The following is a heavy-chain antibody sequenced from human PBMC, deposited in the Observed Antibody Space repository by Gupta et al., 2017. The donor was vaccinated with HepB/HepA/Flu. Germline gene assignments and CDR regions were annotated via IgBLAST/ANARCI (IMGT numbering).Heavy chain of an antibody. V-gene: IGHV1-69*04. J-gene: IGHJ4*02. CDR3: ARMGGDSWTTAVTPGDDY. CDR1: GGTFNTYA. D-gene: IGHD4-23*01. CDR2: IIPILGLT. Sequence: QVQLVQSGAEVKTPGSSVKVSCTASGGTFNTYAITWVRQAPGQGLEWMGRIIPILGLTDYPQKCQGRVRITADKSTSTAYMELSSLRSEATAVYYCARMGGDSWTTAVTPGDDYWGQGTLVTVSS.